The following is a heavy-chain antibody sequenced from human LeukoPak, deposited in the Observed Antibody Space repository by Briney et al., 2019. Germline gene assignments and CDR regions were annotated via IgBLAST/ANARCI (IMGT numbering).Heavy chain of an antibody. CDR3: ARGYYDSSGYLFDS. V-gene: IGHV3-33*01. CDR1: GFTFSSYG. D-gene: IGHD3-22*01. J-gene: IGHJ4*02. CDR2: IWYDGSNK. Sequence: GGSLRLSCAASGFTFSSYGMHWVRQAPGKGLEWVAVIWYDGSNKYYADSVKGRFTISRDKAKSSLYLQMNSLRDEDTAVYYCARGYYDSSGYLFDSWGQGTLVTVSS.